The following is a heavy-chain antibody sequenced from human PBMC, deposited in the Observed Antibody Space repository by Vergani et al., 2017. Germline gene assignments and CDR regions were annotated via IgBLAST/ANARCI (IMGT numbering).Heavy chain of an antibody. CDR2: IRSDESRR. CDR3: AKVGGGYGSGGTCYPEY. Sequence: QVQLVESGGGVVQPGGSLRLSCAASGFTFNSYGMHWVRQAPGKGLEWVASIRSDESRRYYGDSMEGPFTISRDNSKNTLYLQMKSLRPEDTAVYYCAKVGGGYGSGGTCYPEYWGQGTLVIVSS. CDR1: GFTFNSYG. J-gene: IGHJ4*02. V-gene: IGHV3-30*02. D-gene: IGHD2-15*01.